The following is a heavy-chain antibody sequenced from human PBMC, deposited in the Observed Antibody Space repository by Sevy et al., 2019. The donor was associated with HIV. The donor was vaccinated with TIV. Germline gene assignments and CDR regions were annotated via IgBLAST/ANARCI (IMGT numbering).Heavy chain of an antibody. Sequence: GGSLRLSCAASGFTVSSNYMSWVRQAPGKGLEWVSVIYSGGSTYYADSVKGRFTISRDNSKNTRYLQMNSLRAEDTAVYYCARAPYYDFWSGYYTSYYYGMDVWGQGTTVTVSS. CDR1: GFTVSSNY. V-gene: IGHV3-66*01. J-gene: IGHJ6*02. CDR2: IYSGGST. D-gene: IGHD3-3*01. CDR3: ARAPYYDFWSGYYTSYYYGMDV.